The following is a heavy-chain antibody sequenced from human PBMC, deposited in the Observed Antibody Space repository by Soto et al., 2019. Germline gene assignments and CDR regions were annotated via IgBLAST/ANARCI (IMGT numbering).Heavy chain of an antibody. Sequence: GGSLRLSCAASGFTFSSYAMGWVRQAPGKGLEWVSAISGSGGSTYYADSVKGRFTISRDNSKNTLYLQMNSLRAEDTAVYYCANGGGVAATPYYYYYGMDVWGQGTTVTVSS. J-gene: IGHJ6*02. CDR3: ANGGGVAATPYYYYYGMDV. D-gene: IGHD2-15*01. CDR2: ISGSGGST. CDR1: GFTFSSYA. V-gene: IGHV3-23*01.